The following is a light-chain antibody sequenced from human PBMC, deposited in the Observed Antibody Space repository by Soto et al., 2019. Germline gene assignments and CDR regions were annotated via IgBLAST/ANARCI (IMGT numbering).Light chain of an antibody. CDR1: QGISGW. Sequence: DIQMTQSPSSVSASVGEGVTITCRASQGISGWLAWYQQKPEKAPKLAIYDASSLQSGVPSRFSGSGSGTDFTLTISSLQPEDFATYYCQQANSFPLTFGGGTKVEI. CDR2: DAS. V-gene: IGKV1-12*01. J-gene: IGKJ4*01. CDR3: QQANSFPLT.